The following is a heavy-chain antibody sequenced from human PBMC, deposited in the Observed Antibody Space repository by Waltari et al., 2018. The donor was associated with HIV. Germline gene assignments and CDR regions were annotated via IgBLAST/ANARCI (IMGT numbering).Heavy chain of an antibody. Sequence: QVQLQQWGTGQLKPSETLSLTCAVYGGSFSGYYWNWIRQSPGKGLEWIGEINDNGSTKYNPSLNSGVTMSIDRSKNQFSLRLSSVTPADTAVYYCARQQEQQLIRREGYFDSWGQGNLVTVSS. D-gene: IGHD6-13*01. CDR2: INDNGST. CDR3: ARQQEQQLIRREGYFDS. J-gene: IGHJ4*02. V-gene: IGHV4-34*01. CDR1: GGSFSGYY.